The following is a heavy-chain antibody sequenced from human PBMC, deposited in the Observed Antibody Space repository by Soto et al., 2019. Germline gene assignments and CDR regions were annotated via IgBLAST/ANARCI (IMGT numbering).Heavy chain of an antibody. CDR2: ISYDGSNK. D-gene: IGHD4-17*01. Sequence: QVQLVESGGGMVQPGRSLRLSCAASGFTFSSYAMHWVRQAPGKGLEWVAVISYDGSNKYYADSVKGRFTISRDNSKNTLYLQMNSLRAEDTAVYYCARVGGYDAMTTVTTLFDYWGQGTLVTVSS. V-gene: IGHV3-30-3*01. CDR1: GFTFSSYA. CDR3: ARVGGYDAMTTVTTLFDY. J-gene: IGHJ4*02.